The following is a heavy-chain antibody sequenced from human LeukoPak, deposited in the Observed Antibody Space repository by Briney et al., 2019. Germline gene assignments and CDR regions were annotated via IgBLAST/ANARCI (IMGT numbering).Heavy chain of an antibody. CDR1: GFTFSSYS. V-gene: IGHV3-48*02. Sequence: GGSLRPSCAASGFTFSSYSMNWVRPAPGKGLEWVSYISSSSSTIYYADSVKGRFTISRDNAKNSLYLQMNSLRDEDTAVYYCARDLGPVVVNAFDIWGQGTMVTVSS. D-gene: IGHD3-22*01. J-gene: IGHJ3*02. CDR2: ISSSSSTI. CDR3: ARDLGPVVVNAFDI.